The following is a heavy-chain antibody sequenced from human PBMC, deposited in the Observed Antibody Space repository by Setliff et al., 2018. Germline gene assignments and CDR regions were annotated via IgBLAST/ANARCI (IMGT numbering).Heavy chain of an antibody. CDR2: MYYSGST. V-gene: IGHV4-34*01. CDR3: ARHLLVQGTYHFDY. CDR1: GGSFSTYY. J-gene: IGHJ4*02. Sequence: ETLSLTCAVYGGSFSTYYWSWIRQPPGKGLEWIGSMYYSGSTYYNPSLKGRVTLSVDTTKNQFSLKLTSMTAADTAVYFCARHLLVQGTYHFDYWGQGSPVTVSS. D-gene: IGHD3-10*01.